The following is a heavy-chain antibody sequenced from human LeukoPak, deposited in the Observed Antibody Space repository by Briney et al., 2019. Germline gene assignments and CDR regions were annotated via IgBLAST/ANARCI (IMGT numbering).Heavy chain of an antibody. D-gene: IGHD6-13*01. CDR1: GYSISSGYY. J-gene: IGHJ4*02. CDR3: ASYSSSWPSY. V-gene: IGHV4-38-2*01. Sequence: SETLSLTCAVSGYSISSGYYWGWIRQPPGKGLEWIGSIYHSGSTYYNPSPKSRVTISVDTSKNQFSLKLSSVTAADTAVYYCASYSSSWPSYWGQGTLVTVSS. CDR2: IYHSGST.